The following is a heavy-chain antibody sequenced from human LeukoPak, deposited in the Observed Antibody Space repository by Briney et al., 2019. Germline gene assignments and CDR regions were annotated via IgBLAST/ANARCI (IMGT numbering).Heavy chain of an antibody. CDR3: AKPRLRGGYLFDY. CDR2: VSDDGSNK. J-gene: IGHJ4*02. V-gene: IGHV3-30*18. CDR1: GFTFSSYG. D-gene: IGHD5-12*01. Sequence: GRSLRLSCAASGFTFSSYGMHWVGQAPGKGLEGVAVVSDDGSNKYYEDSVRGRFTISRDNSKNTLYLQMSSLRDEDTAVYYCAKPRLRGGYLFDYWGQGTLVTVSS.